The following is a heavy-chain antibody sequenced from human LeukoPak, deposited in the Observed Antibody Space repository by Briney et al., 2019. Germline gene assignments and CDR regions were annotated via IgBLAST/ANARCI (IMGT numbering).Heavy chain of an antibody. Sequence: PGGSLRLSCAASGFTFSSYGMHWVRQAPGKGLEWLAVISYDGSNKYYVDSVRGRFTISRDNSKNTLYLQMNSLRAEDTAVYFCAKEYSSSYDYWGQGTLVTVSS. CDR2: ISYDGSNK. CDR3: AKEYSSSYDY. V-gene: IGHV3-30*18. CDR1: GFTFSSYG. D-gene: IGHD6-6*01. J-gene: IGHJ4*02.